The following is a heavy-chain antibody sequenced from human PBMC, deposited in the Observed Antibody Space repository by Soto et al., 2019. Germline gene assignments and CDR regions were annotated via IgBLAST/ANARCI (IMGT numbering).Heavy chain of an antibody. V-gene: IGHV3-66*01. CDR3: ARDDVTCDGVCCSGITLDV. CDR2: IQSGGST. Sequence: EVQLVESGGGVVQPGGSLRLSCAASGFTVSSKYMPWVRQAPGKGLEWVSLIQSGGSTYYADAVKGRFTISRDTSENTLHLQMDSLGVEDTAVYYGARDDVTCDGVCCSGITLDVWGTGTTVTVS. D-gene: IGHD2-8*01. CDR1: GFTVSSKY. J-gene: IGHJ6*03.